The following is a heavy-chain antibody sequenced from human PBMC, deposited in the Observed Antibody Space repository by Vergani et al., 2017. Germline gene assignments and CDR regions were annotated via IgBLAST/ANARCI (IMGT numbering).Heavy chain of an antibody. CDR1: GDSLSSSDHY. CDR2: IFRSGTT. V-gene: IGHV4-31*03. CDR3: ARENVVIARIFDV. D-gene: IGHD2-21*01. Sequence: QVQLQESGPGLVKPSQTLSLTCTVSGDSLSSSDHYWSWIRQRSDKGLEWVGHIFRSGTTYYNPSLKSRLIMSVDTSKNQFSLKLTSVTAADTAMYYCARENVVIARIFDVGGQGTLVTVSS. J-gene: IGHJ4*02.